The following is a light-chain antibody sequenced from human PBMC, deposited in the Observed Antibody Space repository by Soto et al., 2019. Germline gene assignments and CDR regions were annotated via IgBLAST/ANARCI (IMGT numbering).Light chain of an antibody. CDR1: QSVSIH. Sequence: ETVMTQSPGTLSVSLGERATLSCRASQSVSIHLAWYQQKPGQAPRLLIYDTSTRATGIPARFSGSGSGTEFTLTISSLQSEDFAVYYCQQYNNRPPWTFGQGTKVEVK. V-gene: IGKV3-15*01. CDR3: QQYNNRPPWT. J-gene: IGKJ1*01. CDR2: DTS.